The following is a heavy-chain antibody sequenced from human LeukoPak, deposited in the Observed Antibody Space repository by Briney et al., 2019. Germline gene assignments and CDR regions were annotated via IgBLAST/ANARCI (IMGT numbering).Heavy chain of an antibody. J-gene: IGHJ5*02. D-gene: IGHD7-27*01. CDR1: GGAFRGYY. CDR2: INHSGST. CDR3: AIGTGGWFDP. Sequence: SEALALTCAVYGGAFRGYYWSWIRQPPGKGLEWIGEINHSGSTNYNPSLKSRVTISVDTSKNQFSLKLSSVTAADTAVYYCAIGTGGWFDPWGQGSLVTVSS. V-gene: IGHV4-34*01.